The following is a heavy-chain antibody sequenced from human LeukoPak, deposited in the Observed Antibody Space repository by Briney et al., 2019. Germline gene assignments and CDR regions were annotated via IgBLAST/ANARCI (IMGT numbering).Heavy chain of an antibody. CDR3: ARGRKGIAVAGTSRFDP. CDR1: GGSFSGYY. CDR2: INHSGST. J-gene: IGHJ5*02. D-gene: IGHD6-19*01. Sequence: SETLSLTCAVYGGSFSGYYWSWIRQPPGKGLEWIGEINHSGSTNYNPSLKSRVTISVDTSKNQFSLKLSSVTAADTAVYYCARGRKGIAVAGTSRFDPWGQGTLVTVSS. V-gene: IGHV4-34*01.